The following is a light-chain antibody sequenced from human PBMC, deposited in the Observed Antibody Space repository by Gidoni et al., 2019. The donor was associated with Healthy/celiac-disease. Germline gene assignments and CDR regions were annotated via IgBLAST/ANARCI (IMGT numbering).Light chain of an antibody. J-gene: IGKJ2*01. CDR2: GAS. CDR1: QSVSSSY. V-gene: IGKV3-20*01. Sequence: EIVLTQPPGTLSLSPGERATLSCRASQSVSSSYLAWYQQKPGQAPRLLIYGASSRATGIPDRFSGSGSGTDFTLTISRLEPEDFAVYYCRQYGSSLYTFGQGTKLEIK. CDR3: RQYGSSLYT.